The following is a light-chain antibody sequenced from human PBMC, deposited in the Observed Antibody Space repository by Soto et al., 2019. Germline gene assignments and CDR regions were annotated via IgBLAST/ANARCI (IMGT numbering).Light chain of an antibody. J-gene: IGLJ1*01. CDR3: ASWDYSLSGYV. CDR1: TSNILRNY. CDR2: MND. Sequence: QSVLTQPPSASGNPGQRLTISCSGSTSNILRNYVYWYRQLPGTAPRLLISMNDQRPSGVPDRFSGSKSGTSASLAISGLGSEDEADYYCASWDYSLSGYVFGTGTKVTVL. V-gene: IGLV1-47*01.